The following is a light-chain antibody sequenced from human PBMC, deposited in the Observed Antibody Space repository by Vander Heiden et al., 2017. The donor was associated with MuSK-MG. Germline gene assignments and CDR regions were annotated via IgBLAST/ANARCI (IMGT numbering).Light chain of an antibody. CDR1: QSVSSN. V-gene: IGKV3-15*01. J-gene: IGKJ4*01. CDR3: QQYNNGLPLT. CDR2: GAS. Sequence: EIVMTQSPATLSVPPGERATLSCRASQSVSSNLAWYQQKPGQAPRLLIYGASTRATGIPARFSGSGSGTEFTLTISSLQSEDFAVYYCQQYNNGLPLTFGGGTKVEIK.